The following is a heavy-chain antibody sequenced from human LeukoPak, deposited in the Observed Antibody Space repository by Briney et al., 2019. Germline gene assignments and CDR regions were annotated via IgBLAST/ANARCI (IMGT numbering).Heavy chain of an antibody. V-gene: IGHV3-7*01. J-gene: IGHJ4*02. CDR1: GFTLSSYW. CDR3: ARGGGTSYPIDY. Sequence: QSGGSLRLSCAASGFTLSSYWMSWVRQAPGKGLEWVANIKQDGSEKYYVDSVKGRFTISRDKAKNSLYLQMNSLRAEETAGCYCARGGGTSYPIDYWGQGTLVTASS. D-gene: IGHD2-2*01. CDR2: IKQDGSEK.